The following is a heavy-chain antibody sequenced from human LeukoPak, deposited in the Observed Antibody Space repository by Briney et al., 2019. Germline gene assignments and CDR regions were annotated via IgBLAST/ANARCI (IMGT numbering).Heavy chain of an antibody. CDR2: ISGSGGGT. CDR3: ARDPGYAIYYFDY. Sequence: GGSLRLSCAASGVTFSSYVMSWVRQAPGKRPEWVSGISGSGGGTYYADSVKGRFAISRDNSKNTLYLQMNSLRAEDTAVYYCARDPGYAIYYFDYWGQGTLVTVSS. CDR1: GVTFSSYV. V-gene: IGHV3-23*01. D-gene: IGHD3-9*01. J-gene: IGHJ4*02.